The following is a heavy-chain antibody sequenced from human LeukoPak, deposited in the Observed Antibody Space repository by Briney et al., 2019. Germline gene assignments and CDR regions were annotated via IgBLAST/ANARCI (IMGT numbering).Heavy chain of an antibody. J-gene: IGHJ4*02. CDR3: ANPDIVVVVAATGGSAN. CDR1: GFTFSSYG. Sequence: GGSLRLSCAASGFTFSSYGMHWVRQAPGKGLEWVAFIRYDGSNKYYADSVKGRFTISRDNSKNTLYLQMNSLRAEDTAVYYCANPDIVVVVAATGGSANWGQGTLVTVSS. V-gene: IGHV3-30*02. CDR2: IRYDGSNK. D-gene: IGHD2-15*01.